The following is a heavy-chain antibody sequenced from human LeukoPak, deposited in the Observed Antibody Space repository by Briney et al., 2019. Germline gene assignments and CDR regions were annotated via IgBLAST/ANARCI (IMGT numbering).Heavy chain of an antibody. J-gene: IGHJ4*02. CDR3: AKDSSGWSRDY. Sequence: PGGPLRLSCAASAFTFTSYSMTWVRQAPGKGLEWVSGIRASGGSTYYADSVKGRFTISRDNSKNTLYLQMNSLRAEDTAVYYCAKDSSGWSRDYWGQGTLVIVSS. CDR2: IRASGGST. V-gene: IGHV3-23*01. CDR1: AFTFTSYS. D-gene: IGHD6-19*01.